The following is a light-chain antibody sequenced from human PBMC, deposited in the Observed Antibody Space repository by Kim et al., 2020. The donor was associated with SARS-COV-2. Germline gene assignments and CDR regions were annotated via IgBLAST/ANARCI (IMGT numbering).Light chain of an antibody. CDR3: QTWDSRNYV. J-gene: IGLJ1*01. Sequence: SYELTQPPSVSVSPGQTASISCSGDKLGDKYVCWYQQKPGQSPVLVVSQDTKRPSGIPERFSGSNSGNAATLTISGTQTMDEADYYCQTWDSRNYVFGTGTKVTVL. CDR2: QDT. V-gene: IGLV3-1*01. CDR1: KLGDKY.